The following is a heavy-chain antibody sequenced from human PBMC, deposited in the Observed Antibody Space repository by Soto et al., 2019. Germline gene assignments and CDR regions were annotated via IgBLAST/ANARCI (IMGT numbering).Heavy chain of an antibody. D-gene: IGHD3-10*01. Sequence: QVQLQESGPGLVKPSQTLSLTCTVSGGSISSGGYYWSWIRQHPGKGLEWIGYIYYSGSTYYNPSLKSRVTISVDTSKNQFSLKLSSVTAADTAVYYCARAPKITMVRGATWRGAFDIWGQGTMVTVSS. J-gene: IGHJ3*02. CDR3: ARAPKITMVRGATWRGAFDI. CDR1: GGSISSGGYY. V-gene: IGHV4-31*03. CDR2: IYYSGST.